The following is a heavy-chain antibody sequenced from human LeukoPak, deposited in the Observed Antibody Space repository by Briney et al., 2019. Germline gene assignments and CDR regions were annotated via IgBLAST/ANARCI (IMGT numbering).Heavy chain of an antibody. CDR2: IYYSGST. CDR3: ASDAPRLNYYDSSGYSYFDY. CDR1: GGSISSYY. Sequence: SETLSLTCTVSGGSISSYYWSWIRQPPGKGLEWIGYIYYSGSTNYNPSLKSRVTMSVDTSKNQFSLKLSSVTAADTAVYYCASDAPRLNYYDSSGYSYFDYWGQGTLVTVSS. D-gene: IGHD3-22*01. V-gene: IGHV4-59*12. J-gene: IGHJ4*02.